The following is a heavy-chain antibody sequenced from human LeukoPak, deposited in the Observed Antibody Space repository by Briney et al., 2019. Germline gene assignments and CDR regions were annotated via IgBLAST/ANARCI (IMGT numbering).Heavy chain of an antibody. D-gene: IGHD3-22*01. Sequence: SETPSLTCTVSGGSISSSSYYWGWIRQPPGKGLEWIGSIYYSGSTYYNPSLKSRVTISVDTSKNQFSLKLSSVTAADTAVYYCARPMYYYDSSGYFDYWGQGTLVTVSS. CDR2: IYYSGST. CDR1: GGSISSSSYY. CDR3: ARPMYYYDSSGYFDY. J-gene: IGHJ4*02. V-gene: IGHV4-39*01.